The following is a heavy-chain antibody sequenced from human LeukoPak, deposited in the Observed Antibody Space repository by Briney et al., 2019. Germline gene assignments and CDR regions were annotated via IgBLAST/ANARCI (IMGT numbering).Heavy chain of an antibody. CDR3: ARGATVATYDAMDV. CDR1: DDSMRSSSHY. V-gene: IGHV4-39*01. D-gene: IGHD5-12*01. J-gene: IGHJ6*02. Sequence: SETLSLTCIVSDDSMRSSSHYWGWIRQPPGKGLEWIGSIYYSGSAYYKLSLKSRITISADRSKSQFSLRLSSVTASDTAVYFCARGATVATYDAMDVWGQGTTVTVSS. CDR2: IYYSGSA.